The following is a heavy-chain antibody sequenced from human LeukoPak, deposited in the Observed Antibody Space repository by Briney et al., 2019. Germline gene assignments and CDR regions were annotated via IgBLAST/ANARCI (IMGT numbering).Heavy chain of an antibody. J-gene: IGHJ6*02. CDR1: GYTFTSYY. CDR2: INPSGGST. D-gene: IGHD2-2*01. Sequence: ASVKVSCKASGYTFTSYYMHWVRQAPGQGLEWMGIINPSGGSTSYAQKFQGRVTMTRDTSTSTVYMELSSLRSEDTAVYYCARVYCSSTSCPDPYYYGMDVWGQGTTVTVSS. CDR3: ARVYCSSTSCPDPYYYGMDV. V-gene: IGHV1-46*01.